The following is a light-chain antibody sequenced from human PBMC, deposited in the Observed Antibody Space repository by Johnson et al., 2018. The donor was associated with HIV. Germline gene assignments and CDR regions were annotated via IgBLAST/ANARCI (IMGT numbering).Light chain of an antibody. CDR3: GTWDSSLSAYV. CDR1: TSNIGNND. V-gene: IGLV1-51*02. J-gene: IGLJ1*01. Sequence: QSILTQPPSVSAAPGQKVTFSCSGSTSNIGNNDVSRYRHLPGTAHKLLIYENNKRPSGIPDRFSGSKSGTSATLGITGLQTGDEADYYCGTWDSSLSAYVFGSGTKVTVL. CDR2: ENN.